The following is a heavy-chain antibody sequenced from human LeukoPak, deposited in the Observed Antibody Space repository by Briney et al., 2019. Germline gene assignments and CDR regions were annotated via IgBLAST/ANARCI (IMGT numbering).Heavy chain of an antibody. CDR1: GGSISSGSYY. J-gene: IGHJ3*02. Sequence: PSQTLSLTCTVSGGSISSGSYYWSWIRQPAGKGLEWIGRIYTSGGTNYNPSLKSRVTISVDTSKNQFSLKLSSVTAADTAVYYCARGYSSGWYQDAFDIWGQGTMVTVSS. CDR2: IYTSGGT. D-gene: IGHD6-19*01. CDR3: ARGYSSGWYQDAFDI. V-gene: IGHV4-61*02.